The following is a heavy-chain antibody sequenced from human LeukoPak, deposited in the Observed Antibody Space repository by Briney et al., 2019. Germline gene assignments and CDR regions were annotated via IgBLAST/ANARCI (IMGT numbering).Heavy chain of an antibody. J-gene: IGHJ4*02. D-gene: IGHD2/OR15-2a*01. CDR3: AREANTAFDY. Sequence: GGSLRLSCVASCLTFGSYWMHWVRQAPGEGLVWVSRINYDGTSTTYADSVKGRFTVSRDNGKKTVSLQINSLRPDDTAVYYCAREANTAFDYWGQGTLVTVSS. CDR2: INYDGTST. CDR1: CLTFGSYW. V-gene: IGHV3-74*01.